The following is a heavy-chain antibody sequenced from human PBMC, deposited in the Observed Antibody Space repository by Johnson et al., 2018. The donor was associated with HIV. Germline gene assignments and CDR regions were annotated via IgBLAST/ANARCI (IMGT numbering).Heavy chain of an antibody. CDR1: GFTFANYG. V-gene: IGHV3-30*02. Sequence: QVQLVESGGGVVQPGESLRLSCAASGFTFANYGMHWVRQAPGKGLEWVAFTAHDESITHYADSVKGRFTISRDNSKNTLYLQMNSLRAEDTAIYYCARRMVVGYHALDFWGQGTVVSVPS. D-gene: IGHD2-21*01. J-gene: IGHJ3*01. CDR3: ARRMVVGYHALDF. CDR2: TAHDESIT.